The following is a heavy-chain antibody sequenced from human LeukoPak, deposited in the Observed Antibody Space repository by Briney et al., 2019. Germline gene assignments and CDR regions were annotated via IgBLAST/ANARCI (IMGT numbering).Heavy chain of an antibody. CDR2: ISGSGGST. CDR1: GFTFSSYA. CDR3: ARDRGGSGYYYFDY. V-gene: IGHV3-23*01. D-gene: IGHD6-19*01. Sequence: GGSLRLSCAASGFTFSSYAMSWVRQAPGKGLEWVSAISGSGGSTYYADSVKGRFTISRDNSKNTLYLQMNSLKPEDTAVYFCARDRGGSGYYYFDYWGQGTLVTVSS. J-gene: IGHJ4*02.